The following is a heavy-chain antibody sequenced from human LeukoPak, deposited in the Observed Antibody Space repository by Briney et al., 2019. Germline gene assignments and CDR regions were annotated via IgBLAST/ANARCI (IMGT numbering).Heavy chain of an antibody. Sequence: SQTQSLTCGVYVGSFSGSYWSWIRQPPGKGMEWIGEINYSGSNNYNPSLKSRVTISVDTSKKQFSLKLSSVTAADTAMYYCARGTYGGNAFPAHSPWGQGTLVTVYS. J-gene: IGHJ1*01. CDR2: INYSGSN. CDR1: VGSFSGSY. V-gene: IGHV4-34*01. D-gene: IGHD4-23*01. CDR3: ARGTYGGNAFPAHSP.